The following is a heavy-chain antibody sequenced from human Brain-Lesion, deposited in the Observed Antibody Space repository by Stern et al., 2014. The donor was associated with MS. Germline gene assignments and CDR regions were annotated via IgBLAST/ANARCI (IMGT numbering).Heavy chain of an antibody. CDR2: ISWNSGTI. J-gene: IGHJ4*02. V-gene: IGHV3-9*01. CDR3: ARDITGSSAYFAY. CDR1: GFTFDDYA. D-gene: IGHD1-14*01. Sequence: MQLVQSGGDLVQPGRSLRLSCAAFGFTFDDYAMHWVRQAPGKGLEWDAGISWNSGTIGYADSVKGRFTTSRDNAYSSLYLQMNSLRPEDTALYYCARDITGSSAYFAYWGQGTLVTVSS.